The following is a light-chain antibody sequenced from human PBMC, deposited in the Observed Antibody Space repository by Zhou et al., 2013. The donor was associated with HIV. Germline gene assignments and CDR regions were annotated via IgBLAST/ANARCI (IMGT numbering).Light chain of an antibody. J-gene: IGLJ1*01. CDR2: EVN. CDR3: SSYAGSNNLYV. V-gene: IGLV2-8*01. Sequence: QSALTQPPSASGTPGQSVTISCTGTSSDVGGYNYVAWYQQHPGKVPKIMIYEVNKRPSGVPDRFSGSKSGNTASLTVSGLQAEDEADYYCSSYAGSNNLYVFGTGTKVTV. CDR1: SSDVGGYNY.